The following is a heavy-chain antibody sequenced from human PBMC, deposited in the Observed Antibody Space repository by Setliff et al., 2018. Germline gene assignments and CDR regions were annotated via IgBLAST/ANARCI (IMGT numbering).Heavy chain of an antibody. Sequence: PSETLSLTCTVSGGSISSYYWSWIRQPPGKGLEWIGYIYYSGSTNYNPSLKSRVAISLDTSKSQFSLRLSSLTAADTAVYYCASGGAGFFTSGRWGQGTLVTVSS. CDR2: IYYSGST. J-gene: IGHJ4*02. CDR1: GGSISSYY. CDR3: ASGGAGFFTSGR. V-gene: IGHV4-59*08. D-gene: IGHD3-3*01.